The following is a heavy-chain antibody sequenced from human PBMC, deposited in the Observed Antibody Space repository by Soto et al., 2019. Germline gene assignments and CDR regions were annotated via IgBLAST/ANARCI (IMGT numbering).Heavy chain of an antibody. D-gene: IGHD3-10*01. CDR1: GGSFSGYY. J-gene: IGHJ6*02. CDR3: ARLPWAGGYYYYGMDV. V-gene: IGHV4-34*01. Sequence: SETLSLTCAVYGGSFSGYYWSWIRQPPGKGLEWIGEINHSGSTNYNPSLKSRVTISVDTSKNQFSLKLSSVTAADTAVYYCARLPWAGGYYYYGMDVWGQGTTVTVSS. CDR2: INHSGST.